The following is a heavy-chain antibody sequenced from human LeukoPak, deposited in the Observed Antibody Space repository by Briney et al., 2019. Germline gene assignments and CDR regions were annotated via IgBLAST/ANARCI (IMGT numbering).Heavy chain of an antibody. Sequence: GGSLRLSCAASGFTFDDYAMHWVRQAPGKGLEWVSGISWNSGSIGYADSVKGRFTISRDNAKNSLYLQMNSLRAEDMALYYCAKCQTNMITFGGVIGPFDYWGQGTLVTVSS. J-gene: IGHJ4*02. CDR1: GFTFDDYA. V-gene: IGHV3-9*03. CDR2: ISWNSGSI. CDR3: AKCQTNMITFGGVIGPFDY. D-gene: IGHD3-16*02.